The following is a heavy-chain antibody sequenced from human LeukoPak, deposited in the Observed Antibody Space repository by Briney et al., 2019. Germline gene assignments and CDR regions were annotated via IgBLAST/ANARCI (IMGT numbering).Heavy chain of an antibody. CDR2: ISSSGTTT. D-gene: IGHD1-26*01. J-gene: IGHJ4*02. V-gene: IGHV3-48*03. Sequence: PGGSLRLSCASSGLSLSFYEMHWGRQAPGKGLEWISDISSSGTTTYYADSVKGRFTISRYNAKNSLYLQMNSLRAEDTSVYYCTTLTLATNFDDWGQGTLVTVSS. CDR3: TTLTLATNFDD. CDR1: GLSLSFYE.